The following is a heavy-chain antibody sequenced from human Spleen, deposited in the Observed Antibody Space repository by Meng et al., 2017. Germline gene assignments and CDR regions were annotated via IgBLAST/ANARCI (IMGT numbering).Heavy chain of an antibody. J-gene: IGHJ4*02. CDR3: ARDPRRGIYSGYEDY. CDR1: GYTFTSYG. Sequence: ASVKVSCKASGYTFTSYGISWVRQAPGQGLEWMGWISAYNGNTNYAQKLQGRVTMTTDTSTGTAYMELRSLRSDDTAVYYCARDPRRGIYSGYEDYWGQGTLVTVSS. V-gene: IGHV1-18*01. D-gene: IGHD5-12*01. CDR2: ISAYNGNT.